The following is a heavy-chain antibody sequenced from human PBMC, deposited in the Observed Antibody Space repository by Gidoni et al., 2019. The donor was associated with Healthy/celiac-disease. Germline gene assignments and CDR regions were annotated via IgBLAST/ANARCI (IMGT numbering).Heavy chain of an antibody. J-gene: IGHJ4*02. CDR1: GGSFSGYY. Sequence: QVQLQQWGAGLLKPSETLSLTCAVYGGSFSGYYWSWIRQPPGKGLEWIGEINHSGSTNYNPSLKSRVTISVDTSKNQFSLKLSSVTAADTAVYYCARGIDILTGFSLIWGQGTLVTVSS. D-gene: IGHD3-9*01. V-gene: IGHV4-34*01. CDR2: INHSGST. CDR3: ARGIDILTGFSLI.